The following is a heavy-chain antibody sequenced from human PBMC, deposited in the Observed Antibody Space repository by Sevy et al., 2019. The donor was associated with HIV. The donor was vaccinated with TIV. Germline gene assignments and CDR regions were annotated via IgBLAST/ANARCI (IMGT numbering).Heavy chain of an antibody. CDR2: IKSTPDGGTT. J-gene: IGHJ6*02. D-gene: IGHD2-8*02. V-gene: IGHV3-15*01. Sequence: GGSLRLSCTASGFTFTHAWMSWVRQAPGKGLEWFGRIKSTPDGGTTDYAAPVKGRFTISRDDSKNTLYLQMNSLKTEDTAVYYCSTDPIIVLLVTDGMDVWGQGTTVTVSS. CDR3: STDPIIVLLVTDGMDV. CDR1: GFTFTHAW.